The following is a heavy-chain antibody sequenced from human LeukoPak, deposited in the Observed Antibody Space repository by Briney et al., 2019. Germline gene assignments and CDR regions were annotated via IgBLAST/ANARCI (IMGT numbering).Heavy chain of an antibody. J-gene: IGHJ3*01. V-gene: IGHV3-23*01. CDR1: GFTFSSYA. CDR2: ISGTGGST. CDR3: AKDVASSGNLLAAFDF. D-gene: IGHD1-26*01. Sequence: PGGSLRLSCAASGFTFSSYAMSWVRQAPGKGLEWVSVISGTGGSTNYADPVKGRFTISRDNSKNTLYLQMNSLRAEDTAVYYCAKDVASSGNLLAAFDFWGQGTMVTVSS.